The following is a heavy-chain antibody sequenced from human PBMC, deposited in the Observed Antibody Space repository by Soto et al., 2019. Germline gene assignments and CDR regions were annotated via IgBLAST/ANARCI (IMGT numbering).Heavy chain of an antibody. CDR3: AKDQAVRTTVTDY. CDR2: ISGSGGST. Sequence: GGSQRLSCTASGVNFRSYAMSWVRQAPGKGLEWVSAISGSGGSTYYADSVKGRFTITRDNSKNTLYLQMNSLRAEDTAVYYCAKDQAVRTTVTDYWGQGTLVTVSS. V-gene: IGHV3-23*01. D-gene: IGHD4-4*01. J-gene: IGHJ4*02. CDR1: GVNFRSYA.